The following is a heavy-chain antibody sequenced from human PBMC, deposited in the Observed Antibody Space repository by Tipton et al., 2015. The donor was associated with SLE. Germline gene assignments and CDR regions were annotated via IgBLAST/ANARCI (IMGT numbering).Heavy chain of an antibody. V-gene: IGHV4-4*07. CDR2: IYTSGST. J-gene: IGHJ6*03. Sequence: TLSLTCTVSGGSISSYYWSWIRQPAGKGLEWIGRIYTSGSTNYNPSLKSRVTMSVDTSKNQFSLKLSSVTAADTAVYYCASDYSNSDYSYYYMDVWGKGTTVTVSS. CDR1: GGSISSYY. D-gene: IGHD4-11*01. CDR3: ASDYSNSDYSYYYMDV.